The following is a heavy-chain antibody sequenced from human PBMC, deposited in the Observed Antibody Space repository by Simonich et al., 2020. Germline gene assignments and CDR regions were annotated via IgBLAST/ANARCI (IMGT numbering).Heavy chain of an antibody. D-gene: IGHD2-15*01. CDR3: ARASRGTWWYYYFDY. CDR1: GYTFTSYG. J-gene: IGHJ4*02. CDR2: FSAYNVNT. Sequence: QVQLVQSGAEVKKPGASVKVSCKASGYTFTSYGISWGRQGPGQGLAWMGWFSAYNVNTNYAQKPQGRVTITTDTSTSTAYMELRSLRSDDTAVYYCARASRGTWWYYYFDYWGQGTLVTVSS. V-gene: IGHV1-18*01.